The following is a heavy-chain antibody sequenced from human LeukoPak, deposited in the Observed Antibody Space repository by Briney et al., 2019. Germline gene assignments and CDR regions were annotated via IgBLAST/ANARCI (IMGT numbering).Heavy chain of an antibody. V-gene: IGHV1-2*02. D-gene: IGHD3-22*01. Sequence: GASVKVSCKASGYTFTGYYMHWVRQAPGQGLGWMGWINPNSGGTNYAQKFQGRVTMTRDTSISTAYMELSRLRSDDTAVYYCARDGRYYYDSSGYYSSYAFDYWGQGTLVTVSS. CDR3: ARDGRYYYDSSGYYSSYAFDY. J-gene: IGHJ4*02. CDR2: INPNSGGT. CDR1: GYTFTGYY.